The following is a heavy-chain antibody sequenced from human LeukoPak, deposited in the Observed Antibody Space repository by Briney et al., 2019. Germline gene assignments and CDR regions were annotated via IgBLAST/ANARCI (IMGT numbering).Heavy chain of an antibody. Sequence: SQTLSLTCAISGDSVSSNSAAWNWIRQSPSRGLEWLGRTYYRSKWYNDYAVSVKSRITINPDTSKNQFFLQLNSVTPEDTAVYYCARGGRPRVWYSGSAGFDYWGQGTLVTVSS. V-gene: IGHV6-1*01. CDR3: ARGGRPRVWYSGSAGFDY. D-gene: IGHD6-6*01. CDR2: TYYRSKWYN. J-gene: IGHJ4*02. CDR1: GDSVSSNSAA.